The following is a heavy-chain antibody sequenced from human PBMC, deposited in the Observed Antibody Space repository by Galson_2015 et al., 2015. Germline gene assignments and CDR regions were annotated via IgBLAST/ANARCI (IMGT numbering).Heavy chain of an antibody. D-gene: IGHD2/OR15-2a*01. Sequence: SVKVSCKASGYTFTSYGISWVRQAPGQGLEWMGWISAYNGNTNYAQKLQGRVTMTTDTSTSTAYMELRSLRSDDTAVYYCARDLRMIVIVPSCMDVWGQGTTVTVSS. CDR3: ARDLRMIVIVPSCMDV. V-gene: IGHV1-18*01. J-gene: IGHJ6*02. CDR2: ISAYNGNT. CDR1: GYTFTSYG.